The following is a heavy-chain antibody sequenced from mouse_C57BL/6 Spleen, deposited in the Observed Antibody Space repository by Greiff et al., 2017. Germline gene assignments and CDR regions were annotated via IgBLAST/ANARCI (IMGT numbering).Heavy chain of an antibody. CDR3: KDVYYNY. J-gene: IGHJ2*01. CDR2: IDPETGGT. CDR1: GYTFTDYE. V-gene: IGHV1-15*01. Sequence: QVQLQQSGAELVRPGASVTLSCKASGYTFTDYEMHWVKQTPVHGLEWIGAIDPETGGTAYNQKFQGKAILTADKSSSTAYLELRSLTSEDSAVYYCKDVYYNYWGQGTTLTVSS. D-gene: IGHD2-3*01.